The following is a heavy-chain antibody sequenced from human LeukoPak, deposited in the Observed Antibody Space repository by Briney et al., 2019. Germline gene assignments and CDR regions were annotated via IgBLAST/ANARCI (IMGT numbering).Heavy chain of an antibody. D-gene: IGHD6-6*01. Sequence: GESLKISCKGSGYSFTSYWIGWVRQMPGKGLEWMGIIYPGDSDTRYSPSFQGQVTISADKSISTAYLQWSSLKAPDTATYYCARRTLGSSSSHKYYFDYWGQGTLVTVSS. V-gene: IGHV5-51*01. CDR2: IYPGDSDT. J-gene: IGHJ4*02. CDR1: GYSFTSYW. CDR3: ARRTLGSSSSHKYYFDY.